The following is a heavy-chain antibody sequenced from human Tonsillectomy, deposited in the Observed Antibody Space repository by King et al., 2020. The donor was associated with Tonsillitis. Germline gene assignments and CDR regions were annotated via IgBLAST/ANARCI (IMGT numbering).Heavy chain of an antibody. D-gene: IGHD3-16*01. CDR1: GFMFEDCA. V-gene: IGHV3-9*01. J-gene: IGHJ4*02. CDR2: INWSGGSI. Sequence: VQLVESGGGLVHPGGSLRLSCAASGFMFEDCAMHWVRQAPGKGLEWVSGINWSGGSIGYTDTVKGRFTISRDNAKNSLYLQMNSLRAEDTALYYCAKGIFGMITPFDYWGQGTLVTVSS. CDR3: AKGIFGMITPFDY.